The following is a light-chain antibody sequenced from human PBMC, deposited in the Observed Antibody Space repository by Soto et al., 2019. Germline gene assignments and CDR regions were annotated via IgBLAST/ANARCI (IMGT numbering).Light chain of an antibody. V-gene: IGKV3-20*01. CDR2: GVS. CDR3: QQYATSPAIT. CDR1: QSVSSNY. J-gene: IGKJ5*01. Sequence: ETVLTQSPGTLSWSPVEIASLSFMASQSVSSNYLVWYQQKPGQAPRLLISGVSTRATGIPDRFSGSGSGTDFTLTISRLEPEDVAVYYCQQYATSPAITFGQGTRLEIK.